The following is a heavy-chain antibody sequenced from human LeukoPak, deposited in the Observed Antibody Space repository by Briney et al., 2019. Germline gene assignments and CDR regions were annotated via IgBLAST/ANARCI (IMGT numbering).Heavy chain of an antibody. CDR3: AKGLSIAAAGHDY. V-gene: IGHV3-30*18. Sequence: PGRSLRLSCAASGLTFSSYGMHWVRQAPGKGLEWVAVISYDGSNKYYADSVKGRFTISRDNSKNTLYLQMNSLRAEDTAVYYCAKGLSIAAAGHDYWGQGTLVTVSS. J-gene: IGHJ4*02. CDR1: GLTFSSYG. CDR2: ISYDGSNK. D-gene: IGHD6-13*01.